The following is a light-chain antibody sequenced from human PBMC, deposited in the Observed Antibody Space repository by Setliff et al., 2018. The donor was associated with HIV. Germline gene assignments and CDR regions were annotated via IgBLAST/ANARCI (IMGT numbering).Light chain of an antibody. CDR3: QVWDSSSADVV. Sequence: SYELTQPPSVSVAPGKTARITCGGNNIGSKSVHWYQQKPGQAPVLVVYDGSARPSGIPERFSGSTSGNTATLTISRVEAGDEADYYCQVWDSSSADVVFGGGTKVTVL. V-gene: IGLV3-21*03. CDR1: NIGSKS. CDR2: DGS. J-gene: IGLJ2*01.